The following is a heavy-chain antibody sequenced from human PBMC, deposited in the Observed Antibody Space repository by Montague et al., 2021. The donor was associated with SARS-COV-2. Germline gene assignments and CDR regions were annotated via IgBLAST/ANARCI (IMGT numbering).Heavy chain of an antibody. V-gene: IGHV3-11*01. J-gene: IGHJ4*02. D-gene: IGHD3-3*01. CDR1: GFSFSDYY. CDR3: ARRGKAITVPYFDY. CDR2: ISSGGLSI. Sequence: SRRPSWSASGFSFSDYYMTWIRQAPGKGLEWVSYISSGGLSIYYSDSVKGRFTISRDNANKTLFLQMNSLRAEDTAVYYCARRGKAITVPYFDYWGQGTPVAVSS.